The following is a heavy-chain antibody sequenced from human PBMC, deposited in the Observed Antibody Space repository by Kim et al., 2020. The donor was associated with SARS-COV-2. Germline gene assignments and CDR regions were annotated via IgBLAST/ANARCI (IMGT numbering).Heavy chain of an antibody. CDR3: TTEYFYESSGYHYFLTLDY. J-gene: IGHJ4*02. D-gene: IGHD3-22*01. V-gene: IGHV3-15*01. Sequence: GRFIISRDDSKNTLYLQMNSLKTEDTAVYYCTTEYFYESSGYHYFLTLDYWGQGTLVTVSS.